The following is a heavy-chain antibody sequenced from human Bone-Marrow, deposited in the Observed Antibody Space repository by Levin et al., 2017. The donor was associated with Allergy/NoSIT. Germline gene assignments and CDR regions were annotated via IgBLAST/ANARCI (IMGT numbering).Heavy chain of an antibody. J-gene: IGHJ6*02. CDR2: IRSKANSYAT. D-gene: IGHD3-10*01. Sequence: GGSLRLSCAASGFTFSGSAMHWVRQASGKGLEWVGRIRSKANSYATAYAASVKGRFTISRDDSKNTAYLQMNSLKTEDTAVYYCTGGDYYYYGMDVWGQGTTVTVSS. CDR3: TGGDYYYYGMDV. CDR1: GFTFSGSA. V-gene: IGHV3-73*01.